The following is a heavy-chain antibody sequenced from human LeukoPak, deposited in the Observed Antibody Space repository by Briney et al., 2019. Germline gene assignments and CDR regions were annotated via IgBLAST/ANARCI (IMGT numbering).Heavy chain of an antibody. D-gene: IGHD3-10*01. CDR2: ISGSGGST. CDR3: AKDLSRGSGRYFDY. V-gene: IGHV3-23*01. J-gene: IGHJ4*02. CDR1: GFTFSSYA. Sequence: GSLRLSCAASGFTFSSYAMSWVRQAPGKGLEWVSAISGSGGSTYYADSVKGRFTISRDNSKNTLYLKMKSLRAEDTAVYYCAKDLSRGSGRYFDYWGQGTLVTVSS.